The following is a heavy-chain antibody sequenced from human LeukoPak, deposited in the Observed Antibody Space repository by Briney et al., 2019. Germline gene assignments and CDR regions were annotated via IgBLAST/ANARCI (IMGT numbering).Heavy chain of an antibody. D-gene: IGHD3-10*01. CDR3: ARDMSITMVRGVNRDGEPFDY. CDR2: INPSGGST. Sequence: ASVKASCKASGYTFTSYYMHWVRQAPGQGLEWMGIINPSGGSTSYAQKFQGRVTMTRDTSTSTVYMELSSLRSEDTAVYYCARDMSITMVRGVNRDGEPFDYWGQGTLVTVSS. J-gene: IGHJ4*02. V-gene: IGHV1-46*03. CDR1: GYTFTSYY.